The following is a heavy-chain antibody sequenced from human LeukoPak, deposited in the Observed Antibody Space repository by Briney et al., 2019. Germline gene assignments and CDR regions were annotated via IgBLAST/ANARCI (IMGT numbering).Heavy chain of an antibody. Sequence: PGGSLRLSCAASGFTFSSYEMNWVRQAPGKGLEWVSYISSSGSTIYYADSVKGRFTISRDNSKNTLYLQMNSLRAEDTAVYYCAKWEYDFWSGYSPDYWGQGTLVTVSS. CDR2: ISSSGSTI. CDR3: AKWEYDFWSGYSPDY. J-gene: IGHJ4*02. CDR1: GFTFSSYE. V-gene: IGHV3-48*03. D-gene: IGHD3-3*01.